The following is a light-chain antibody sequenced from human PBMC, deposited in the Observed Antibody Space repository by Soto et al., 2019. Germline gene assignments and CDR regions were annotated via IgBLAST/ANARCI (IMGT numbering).Light chain of an antibody. J-gene: IGKJ5*01. Sequence: EIVLTQSPATLSLSPGDRVTLSCRASQTVGRYLSWYQHSHGQGPRLLVYDASNRATGIPARFSGSGSETDLALTISSLEPEDFAVYYCRQRLHVPITFGQGTRLEIK. CDR3: RQRLHVPIT. V-gene: IGKV3-11*01. CDR2: DAS. CDR1: QTVGRY.